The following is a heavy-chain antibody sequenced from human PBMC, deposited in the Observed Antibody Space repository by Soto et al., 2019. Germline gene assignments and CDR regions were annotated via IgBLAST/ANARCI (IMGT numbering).Heavy chain of an antibody. CDR3: ARRGYGPGFPYYYGMDV. CDR2: IYYSGST. Sequence: SETLSLTCTVSGGSMSSYYWSWIRQPPGKGLEWIGYIYYSGSTDYNPSLKSRVTMSVDTPKNQFSLKLSSVTAADTAVYYCARRGYGPGFPYYYGMDVWGQGTTVTVSS. D-gene: IGHD3-10*01. J-gene: IGHJ6*02. CDR1: GGSMSSYY. V-gene: IGHV4-59*01.